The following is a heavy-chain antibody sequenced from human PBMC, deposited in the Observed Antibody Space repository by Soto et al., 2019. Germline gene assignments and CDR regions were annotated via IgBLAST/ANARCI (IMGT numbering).Heavy chain of an antibody. Sequence: GGSLRLSCAASGFTFGTSAMTWVRQAPGKGLDYVSTITYSGGTTYYAGSVKGRFTVSRDNAMNTLYLQMNSLRGEDSAIYYCVTGGTTSGSQYWGQGTLVTVSS. CDR3: VTGGTTSGSQY. CDR2: ITYSGGTT. D-gene: IGHD3-16*01. J-gene: IGHJ4*02. CDR1: GFTFGTSA. V-gene: IGHV3-23*01.